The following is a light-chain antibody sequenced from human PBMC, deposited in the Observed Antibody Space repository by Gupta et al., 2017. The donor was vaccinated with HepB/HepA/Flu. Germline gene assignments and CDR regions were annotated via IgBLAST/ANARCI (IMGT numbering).Light chain of an antibody. CDR3: QKYNNWPRT. Sequence: EIVMTQSPATLSVSPGERATLSCRASQSVSSNLAWYQQKPGQAPRLLIYGASTRATGIPARISGGGSGTVFTLIISSLQSEDFAVYYCQKYNNWPRTFGQGTKVEIK. J-gene: IGKJ1*01. CDR1: QSVSSN. V-gene: IGKV3-15*01. CDR2: GAS.